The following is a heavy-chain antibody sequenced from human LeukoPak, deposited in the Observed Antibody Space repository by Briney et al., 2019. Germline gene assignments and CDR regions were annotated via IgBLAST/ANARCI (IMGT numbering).Heavy chain of an antibody. CDR3: AHSLKKLPPTYYFDY. CDR1: GFSLSTSGLG. V-gene: IGHV2-5*01. Sequence: SGPTLVNPTQTLTLTCTFSGFSLSTSGLGVGWIRQPPGKVLEWLALIYWNDDKRYSPSLKSRLTITKDTSKNQVVLTMTNMDPVDTATYYCAHSLKKLPPTYYFDYWGQGTLVTVSS. J-gene: IGHJ4*02. CDR2: IYWNDDK. D-gene: IGHD5-24*01.